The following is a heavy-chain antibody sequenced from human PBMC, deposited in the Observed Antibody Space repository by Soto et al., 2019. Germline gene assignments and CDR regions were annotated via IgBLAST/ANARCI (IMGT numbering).Heavy chain of an antibody. CDR2: ILSGGTT. CDR1: GFTFSTNA. J-gene: IGHJ4*02. CDR3: AKKRDHFDY. Sequence: EVQLLESGGGLVQPGGSLRLSCTASGFTFSTNAMRWVRQAPGKGLEWVSAILSGGTTYYADSVKGRFTISRDNSKNTLYLQMNSLRAEDTAVYYCAKKRDHFDYWGQGALVTVSS. V-gene: IGHV3-23*01.